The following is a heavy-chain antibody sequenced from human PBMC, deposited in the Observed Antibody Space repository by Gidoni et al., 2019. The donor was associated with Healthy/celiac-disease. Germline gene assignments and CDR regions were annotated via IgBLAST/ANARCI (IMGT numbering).Heavy chain of an antibody. CDR3: ARVNRWQWLVQREYYFDY. Sequence: QVQLLLSGAEVKKPAASVKASCKASGYTFTSYGISWVRQAPGQGLEWMGWISAYNGNTNNAQKLQGRVTMTTDTSTSTAYMELRSLRSDDTAVYYWARVNRWQWLVQREYYFDYWGQGTLVTVSS. V-gene: IGHV1-18*01. J-gene: IGHJ4*02. D-gene: IGHD6-19*01. CDR1: GYTFTSYG. CDR2: ISAYNGNT.